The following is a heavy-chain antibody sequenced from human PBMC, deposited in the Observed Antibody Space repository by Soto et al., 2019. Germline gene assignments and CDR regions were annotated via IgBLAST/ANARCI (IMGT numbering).Heavy chain of an antibody. CDR3: AKDGDYDYVWGSFNGMDV. J-gene: IGHJ6*02. Sequence: EVQLLESGGGLVQPGGSLRLSCAASGFTFSSYAMSWVHQAPGKGLEWVSAISGSGGSTYYADSVKGRFTISRDNSKNTLYLQMNSLRAEDTAVYYCAKDGDYDYVWGSFNGMDVWGQGTTVTVSS. CDR1: GFTFSSYA. V-gene: IGHV3-23*01. D-gene: IGHD3-16*01. CDR2: ISGSGGST.